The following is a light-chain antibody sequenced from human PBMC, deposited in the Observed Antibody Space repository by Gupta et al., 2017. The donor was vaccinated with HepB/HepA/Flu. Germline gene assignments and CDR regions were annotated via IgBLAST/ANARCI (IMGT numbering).Light chain of an antibody. Sequence: QLVLTQSPSASASLGASVKLTCTLSSGHSSYAIAWHQQQPETGPRSLMMRNRDGSHSKGDGIPDRFSGSSSAAARSLPISSLQSEDESYYYCPNWSTGIWVFGGGTNLTVL. V-gene: IGLV4-69*01. CDR1: SGHSSYA. CDR3: PNWSTGIWV. CDR2: RNRDGSH. J-gene: IGLJ2*01.